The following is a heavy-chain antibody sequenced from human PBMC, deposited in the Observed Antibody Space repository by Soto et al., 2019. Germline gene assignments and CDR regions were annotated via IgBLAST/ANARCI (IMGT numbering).Heavy chain of an antibody. V-gene: IGHV3-30-3*01. D-gene: IGHD3-10*01. CDR2: ISTVGRST. Sequence: AESLRLSCQRSGFTSGRHAIHWDRQPQGGGREWVAVISTVGRSTTYGNSVKGRFIVSRDQPKNPSFRSVTSLRADDTAVSYCARLRNGSVPDSNNNWGQGTLVTVSS. J-gene: IGHJ1*01. CDR3: ARLRNGSVPDSNNN. CDR1: GFTSGRHA.